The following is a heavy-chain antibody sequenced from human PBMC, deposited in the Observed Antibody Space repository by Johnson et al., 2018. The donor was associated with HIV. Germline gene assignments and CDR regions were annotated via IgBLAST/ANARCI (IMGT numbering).Heavy chain of an antibody. CDR1: GFTFSSYG. D-gene: IGHD4-23*01. J-gene: IGHJ3*02. V-gene: IGHV3-30*03. CDR2: ISYDGSNK. Sequence: QMLLVESGGGVVQPGRSLRLSCAASGFTFSSYGMHWVRQAPGKGLEWVAVISYDGSNKYYADSVKGRFTISRDNSKNTLYLQMNSLRAEDTAVYYCARDGGETVVGSGAFDIWGQGTRVTVSA. CDR3: ARDGGETVVGSGAFDI.